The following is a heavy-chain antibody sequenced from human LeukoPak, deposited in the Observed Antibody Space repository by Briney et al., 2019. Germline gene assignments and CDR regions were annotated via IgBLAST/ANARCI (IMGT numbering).Heavy chain of an antibody. V-gene: IGHV3-66*01. Sequence: PGRSLRLSCAASGFTVSSNYMSWVRQAPGKGLEWVSVIYSGGSTYYADSVKGRFTISRDNSKNTLSLQMNSLRAEDTAVYYCARAGFLTGYFLDYWGQGTLVTVSS. J-gene: IGHJ4*02. D-gene: IGHD3-9*01. CDR2: IYSGGST. CDR1: GFTVSSNY. CDR3: ARAGFLTGYFLDY.